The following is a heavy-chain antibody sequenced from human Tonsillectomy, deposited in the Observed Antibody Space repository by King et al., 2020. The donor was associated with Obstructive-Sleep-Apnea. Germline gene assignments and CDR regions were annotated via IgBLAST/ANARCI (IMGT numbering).Heavy chain of an antibody. CDR2: TYYRSKWYN. Sequence: VQLQQSGPGLVKPSQTLSLTCAISGDSVSSNSAAWTWIRQSPSRGLEWLGRTYYRSKWYNDYAVSVKSRITINPDTSKNQFSLQLNSVTPEDTAVYYCARENRYSYGRSNDAFDIWGQGTMVTVSS. CDR1: GDSVSSNSAA. J-gene: IGHJ3*02. D-gene: IGHD5-18*01. V-gene: IGHV6-1*01. CDR3: ARENRYSYGRSNDAFDI.